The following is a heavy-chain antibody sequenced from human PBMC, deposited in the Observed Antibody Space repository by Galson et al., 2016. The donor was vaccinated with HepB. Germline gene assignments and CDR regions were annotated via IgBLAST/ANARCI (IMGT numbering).Heavy chain of an antibody. J-gene: IGHJ5*02. CDR2: ISGSGGSP. CDR3: ANDTRSGFYSRWFDP. V-gene: IGHV3-23*01. D-gene: IGHD3-3*01. Sequence: SLRLSCAASGFTFSNYAMSWVRQAPGKGLEWVSAISGSGGSPYYADSVEGRFTISRDNSKNTLYLQMNSLRVEDTALYYCANDTRSGFYSRWFDPWGQGTLVTVSS. CDR1: GFTFSNYA.